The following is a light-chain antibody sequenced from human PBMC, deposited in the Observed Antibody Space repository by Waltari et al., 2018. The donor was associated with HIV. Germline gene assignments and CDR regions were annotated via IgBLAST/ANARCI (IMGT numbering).Light chain of an antibody. V-gene: IGLV1-40*01. J-gene: IGLJ3*02. CDR3: QSYDTGLSASV. CDR2: ANT. Sequence: PGQRVTFSCTGSSSNIGAGYDVHWYQQLPGAAPKLLIYANTNRPSGVPDRFSGSKSGTSTSLVITGLQAEDEADYYCQSYDTGLSASVFGGGTKLTVL. CDR1: SSNIGAGYD.